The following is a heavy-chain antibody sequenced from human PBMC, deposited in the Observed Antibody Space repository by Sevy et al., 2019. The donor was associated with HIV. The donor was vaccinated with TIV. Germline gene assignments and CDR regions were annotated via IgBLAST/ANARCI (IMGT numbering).Heavy chain of an antibody. V-gene: IGHV3-11*01. J-gene: IGHJ4*02. Sequence: GSLRLSCAASGFTFSDYYMSWIRQAPGKGLEWVSYISSSGSTIYYADSVKGRFTISRDNAKNSLYLQMNSLRAEDTAVYYCASQGAVAVSFDYWGQGTLVTVSS. CDR1: GFTFSDYY. D-gene: IGHD6-19*01. CDR2: ISSSGSTI. CDR3: ASQGAVAVSFDY.